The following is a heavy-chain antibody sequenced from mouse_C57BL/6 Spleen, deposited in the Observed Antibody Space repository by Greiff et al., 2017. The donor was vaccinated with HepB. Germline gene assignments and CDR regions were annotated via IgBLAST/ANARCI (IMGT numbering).Heavy chain of an antibody. D-gene: IGHD1-1*01. CDR2: ILPGSGST. CDR3: ARERYITTVVADWYFDV. Sequence: VKLVESGAELMKPGASVKLSCKATGYTFTGYWIEWVKQRPGHGLEWIGEILPGSGSTNYNEKFKGKATFTADTSSNKAYMQLSSLTTEDSAIYYCARERYITTVVADWYFDVWGTGTTVTVSS. CDR1: GYTFTGYW. J-gene: IGHJ1*03. V-gene: IGHV1-9*01.